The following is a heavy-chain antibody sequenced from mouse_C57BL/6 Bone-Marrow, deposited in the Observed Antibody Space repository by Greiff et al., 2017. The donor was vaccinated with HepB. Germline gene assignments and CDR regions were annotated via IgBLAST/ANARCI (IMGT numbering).Heavy chain of an antibody. D-gene: IGHD1-1*01. CDR2: IYPGSGST. CDR3: ATAGYGSSSWFAY. CDR1: GYTFTSYW. Sequence: QVQLQQSGAELVKPGASVKMSCKASGYTFTSYWITWVKQRPGQGLEWIGDIYPGSGSTNYNEKFKSKATLTVDTSSSTAYMQLSSLTSEDSAVYYCATAGYGSSSWFAYWGQGTLVTVSA. J-gene: IGHJ3*01. V-gene: IGHV1-55*01.